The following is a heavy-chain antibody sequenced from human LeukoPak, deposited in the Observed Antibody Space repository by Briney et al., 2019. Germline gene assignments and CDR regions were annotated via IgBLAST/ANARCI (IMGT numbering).Heavy chain of an antibody. J-gene: IGHJ4*02. Sequence: GGSLRLSCTASGLTFSSYEMNWVRQAPGKGLEGGSYISSSGNNIYYADCVKGRFTISRDNAKNSLYLQMNSLRAEDTAVYYCARFTTLVRAKGSIYFDYWGQGTLVTVSS. CDR2: ISSSGNNI. CDR3: ARFTTLVRAKGSIYFDY. D-gene: IGHD1-26*01. CDR1: GLTFSSYE. V-gene: IGHV3-48*03.